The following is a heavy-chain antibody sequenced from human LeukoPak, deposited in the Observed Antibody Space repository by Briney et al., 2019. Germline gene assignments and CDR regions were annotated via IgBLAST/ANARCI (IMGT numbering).Heavy chain of an antibody. D-gene: IGHD6-13*01. CDR2: ISWNSGSI. J-gene: IGHJ4*02. CDR3: AKDIRAGYSSSWYYFDY. CDR1: GFTFDDYA. Sequence: GRSLRLSCAASGFTFDDYAMHWVRQAPGKGLEWVSGISWNSGSIGYADSVKGRFTISRDNAKNSLYLQMNSLRAEDTALYYCAKDIRAGYSSSWYYFDYWGQGTLATVSS. V-gene: IGHV3-9*01.